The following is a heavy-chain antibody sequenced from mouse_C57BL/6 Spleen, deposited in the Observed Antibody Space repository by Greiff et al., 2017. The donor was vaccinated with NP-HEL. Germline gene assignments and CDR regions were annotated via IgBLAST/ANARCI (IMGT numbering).Heavy chain of an antibody. CDR1: GFTFSSHA. CDR3: ARVSSYWYFDV. V-gene: IGHV5-4*03. CDR2: ISDGGSYT. J-gene: IGHJ1*03. Sequence: EVKLMESGGGLVKPGGSLKLSCAASGFTFSSHAMSWVRQTPEKRLEWVATISDGGSYTYYPDNVKDRFTISRDNAKNNLYLQMSHLKSEDTAMYYCARVSSYWYFDVWGTGTTVTVSS.